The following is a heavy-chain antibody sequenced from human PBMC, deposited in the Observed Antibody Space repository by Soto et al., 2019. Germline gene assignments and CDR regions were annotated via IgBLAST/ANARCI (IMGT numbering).Heavy chain of an antibody. CDR1: GFTSSSYA. J-gene: IGHJ4*02. D-gene: IGHD6-19*01. V-gene: IGHV3-23*01. CDR3: AKEVQWLVQPLDY. Sequence: GGSMRLACAASGFTSSSYAISWVRPAPGKGLEWVSAISGSGGSTYYADSVKGRFTISRDNSKNTLYLQMNSLRAEDTAVYYCAKEVQWLVQPLDYWGQGTLVTVSS. CDR2: ISGSGGST.